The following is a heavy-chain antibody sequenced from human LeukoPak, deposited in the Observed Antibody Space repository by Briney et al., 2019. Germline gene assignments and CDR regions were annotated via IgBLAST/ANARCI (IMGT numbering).Heavy chain of an antibody. V-gene: IGHV4-61*02. J-gene: IGHJ4*02. Sequence: SETLSLTCTVSGGSVTSGNYYWNWIRQPPGKGLEWIGRIYTNGGASYNPSLKSRVTISIDASKNQFSLKLSSVTAADTAVYYCAREPPGYWGQGILDTVSS. CDR3: AREPPGY. CDR1: GGSVTSGNYY. CDR2: IYTNGGA.